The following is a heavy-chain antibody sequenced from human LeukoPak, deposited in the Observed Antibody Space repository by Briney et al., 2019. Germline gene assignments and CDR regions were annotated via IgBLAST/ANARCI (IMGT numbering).Heavy chain of an antibody. CDR3: ASNDGYSYGYKLDY. D-gene: IGHD5-18*01. Sequence: GASVKVSCKASGGTFSSYAISWVRQAPGQGLEWMGGIIPIFGTANYAQKFQGRVTITADESTSTAYMELSSLRSEDTAVYYCASNDGYSYGYKLDYWGQGTLVTVSS. J-gene: IGHJ4*02. CDR2: IIPIFGTA. V-gene: IGHV1-69*13. CDR1: GGTFSSYA.